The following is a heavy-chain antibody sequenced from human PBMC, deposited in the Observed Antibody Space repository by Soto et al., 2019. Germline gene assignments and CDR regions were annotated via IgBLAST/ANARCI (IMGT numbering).Heavy chain of an antibody. CDR1: GGSFSGYY. V-gene: IGHV4-34*01. D-gene: IGHD3-10*01. Sequence: PSETLSLTCAFYGGSFSGYYWSWIRQPPGKGLEWIGEINHSGSTNYNPSLKSRVTISVDTSKNQFSLKLSSVTAADTAVYYCASLRFDYAFGDSYYYYGMDVWGQGTTVTVSS. CDR3: ASLRFDYAFGDSYYYYGMDV. J-gene: IGHJ6*02. CDR2: INHSGST.